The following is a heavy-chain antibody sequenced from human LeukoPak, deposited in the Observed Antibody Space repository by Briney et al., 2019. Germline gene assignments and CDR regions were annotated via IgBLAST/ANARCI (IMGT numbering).Heavy chain of an antibody. CDR2: ISSSSSTI. J-gene: IGHJ4*02. CDR3: ARDRLLWFGDPSRFDY. V-gene: IGHV3-48*01. Sequence: QSGGSLRLSCAASGFTFSSYSMNWVRQAPGKGLEWVSYISSSSSTIYYADSVKGRFTISRDNAKNSLYLQMNSLRAEDTAVYYCARDRLLWFGDPSRFDYWGQGTLVTVSS. CDR1: GFTFSSYS. D-gene: IGHD3-10*01.